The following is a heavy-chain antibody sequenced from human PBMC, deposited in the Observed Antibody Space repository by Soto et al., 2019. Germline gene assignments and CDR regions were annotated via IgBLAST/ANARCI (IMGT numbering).Heavy chain of an antibody. J-gene: IGHJ4*02. CDR1: GFTFSSYW. CDR3: ASVTTATVGCFDY. D-gene: IGHD4-17*01. Sequence: LRLSCAASGFTFSSYWMSWVRQAPGKGLEWVANIKQDGSEKYYVDSVKGRFTISRDNAKNSLYLQMNSLRAEDTAVYYCASVTTATVGCFDYWGQGTLVTVSS. CDR2: IKQDGSEK. V-gene: IGHV3-7*03.